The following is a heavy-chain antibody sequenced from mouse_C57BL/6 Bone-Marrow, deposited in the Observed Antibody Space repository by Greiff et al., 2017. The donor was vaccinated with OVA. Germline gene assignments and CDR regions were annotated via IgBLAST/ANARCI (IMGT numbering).Heavy chain of an antibody. V-gene: IGHV1-54*01. CDR3: ARSCYYEYDGFAY. Sequence: VQVVESGAELVRPGTSVKVSCKASGYAFTNYLIEWVKQRPGQGLEWIGVINPGSGGTNYNEKFKGKATLTADKSSSTAYMQLSSLTSEDSAVYFCARSCYYEYDGFAYWGQGTLVTVSA. CDR2: INPGSGGT. D-gene: IGHD2-4*01. CDR1: GYAFTNYL. J-gene: IGHJ3*01.